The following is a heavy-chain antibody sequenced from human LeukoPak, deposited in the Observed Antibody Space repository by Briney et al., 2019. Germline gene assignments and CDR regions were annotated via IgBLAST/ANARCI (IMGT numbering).Heavy chain of an antibody. CDR3: AKDLRDDFWSGYYTDDY. J-gene: IGHJ4*02. Sequence: PGGSLRLSCAASGFTFSSYGMHWVRQAPGKGLEWVAVISYDGSNKYYADSVKGRFTISRDNSKNTLYLQMNSLRAEDTAVYYCAKDLRDDFWSGYYTDDYWGQGTLVTVSS. V-gene: IGHV3-30*18. CDR2: ISYDGSNK. D-gene: IGHD3-3*01. CDR1: GFTFSSYG.